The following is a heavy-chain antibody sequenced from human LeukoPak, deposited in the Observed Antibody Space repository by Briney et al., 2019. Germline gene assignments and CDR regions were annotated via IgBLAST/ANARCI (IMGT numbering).Heavy chain of an antibody. CDR1: GYTFTSYG. CDR2: ISAYNGNT. Sequence: GASVKVSCKASGYTFTSYGISWVRQAPGQGLEWMGWISAYNGNTNYAQKLQGRVTMTTDTSTSTAYMELRSLRSDDTAVYYCAREREAPLLWFGELLQRVHAAFDIWGQGTMVTVSS. CDR3: AREREAPLLWFGELLQRVHAAFDI. V-gene: IGHV1-18*01. D-gene: IGHD3-10*01. J-gene: IGHJ3*02.